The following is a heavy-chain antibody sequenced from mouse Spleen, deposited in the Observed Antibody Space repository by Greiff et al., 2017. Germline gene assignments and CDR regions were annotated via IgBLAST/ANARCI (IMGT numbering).Heavy chain of an antibody. D-gene: IGHD1-1*01. Sequence: QVQLQQSGAELVRPGTSVKVSCKASGYAFTNYLIEWVKQRPGQGLEWIGVINPGSGGTNYNEKFKGKATLTADTSSNTAYLQLSSLTSEDTAVYYCTTVTTVVAQFAYWGQGTLVTVSA. J-gene: IGHJ3*01. CDR3: TTVTTVVAQFAY. CDR2: INPGSGGT. V-gene: IGHV1-54*02. CDR1: GYAFTNYL.